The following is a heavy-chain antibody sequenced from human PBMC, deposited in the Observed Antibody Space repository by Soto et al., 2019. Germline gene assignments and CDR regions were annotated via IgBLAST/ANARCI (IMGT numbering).Heavy chain of an antibody. CDR3: ARRGSGHTFDY. CDR1: DGSMSGGGYY. J-gene: IGHJ4*02. V-gene: IGHV4-39*01. CDR2: IYDGATT. Sequence: PSETLSLSCPVSDGSMSGGGYYLSWIRQPPGQGLEWIGYIYDGATTYYNPSLKSRVTISADTSKNHFSLKLRSVTAADTAVYYCARRGSGHTFDYWGQGNLVTVSS. D-gene: IGHD3-10*01.